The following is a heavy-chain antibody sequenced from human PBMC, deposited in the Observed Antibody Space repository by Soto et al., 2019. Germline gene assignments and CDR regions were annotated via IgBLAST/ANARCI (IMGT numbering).Heavy chain of an antibody. V-gene: IGHV1-8*01. CDR3: ARDVGTVVVPAVILGGNYDYYGMDV. J-gene: IGHJ6*02. Sequence: GASVKVSCKASGYTFTSYDINWVRQATGQGLEWMGWMNPNSGSTGYAQKFQGRVTMTRNTSISTAYMELSSLRSEDTAVYYCARDVGTVVVPAVILGGNYDYYGMDVWGQGTTVTVSS. D-gene: IGHD2-2*01. CDR2: MNPNSGST. CDR1: GYTFTSYD.